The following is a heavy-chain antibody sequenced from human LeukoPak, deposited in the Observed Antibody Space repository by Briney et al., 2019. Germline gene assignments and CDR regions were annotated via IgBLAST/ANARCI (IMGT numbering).Heavy chain of an antibody. D-gene: IGHD3-22*01. CDR1: GFTFSSYA. V-gene: IGHV3-23*01. CDR3: AKVPHNYYDSSGYSRNDAFDI. CDR2: ISGSGGST. Sequence: GGSLRLSCAASGFTFSSYAMPWVRQAPGKGLEWVSAISGSGGSTYYADSVKGRFTISRDNSKNTLYLQMNSLRAEDTAVYYCAKVPHNYYDSSGYSRNDAFDIWGQGTMVTVSS. J-gene: IGHJ3*02.